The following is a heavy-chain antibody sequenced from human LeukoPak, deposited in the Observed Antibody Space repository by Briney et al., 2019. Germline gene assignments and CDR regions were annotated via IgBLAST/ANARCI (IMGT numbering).Heavy chain of an antibody. CDR1: GYTFTSYA. D-gene: IGHD3-3*01. CDR2: INAGNGNT. V-gene: IGHV1-3*01. CDR3: ARDDYDFWSGTTYGMDV. Sequence: GASVKVSCKASGYTFTSYAMHWVRQAPGQRLEWMGWINAGNGNTKYSQKFQGRVTITRDTSASTAYMELSSLGSEDTAVYYCARDDYDFWSGTTYGMDVWGQGTTVTVSS. J-gene: IGHJ6*02.